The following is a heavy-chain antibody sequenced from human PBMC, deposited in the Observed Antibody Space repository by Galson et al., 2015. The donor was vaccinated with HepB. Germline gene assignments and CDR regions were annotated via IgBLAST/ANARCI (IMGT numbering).Heavy chain of an antibody. D-gene: IGHD5-12*01. V-gene: IGHV3-64D*06. Sequence: SLRLSCAASGFTFSTYAMHWVRQAPGKGLEYVSVISSHGGSTNYADSVKGRFTISRDSSKNTLYLQVSSLRPEDTAVYYCVKDNGYSGYYYGMDVWGQGTTVTVSS. CDR1: GFTFSTYA. CDR3: VKDNGYSGYYYGMDV. J-gene: IGHJ6*02. CDR2: ISSHGGST.